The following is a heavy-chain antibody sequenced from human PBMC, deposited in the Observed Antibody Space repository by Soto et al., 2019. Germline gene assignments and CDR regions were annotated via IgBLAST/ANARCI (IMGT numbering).Heavy chain of an antibody. CDR3: AKSGGPPASLDVYFDY. D-gene: IGHD2-2*01. Sequence: EVQLLESGGGMVQPGESLRLSCAASGFTFASYTMTWVRQAPGKGLEWVSTINSGGDTTYYSDSVKGRFTISRDSPKNTLFLLMTSLSAEDTAVYYCAKSGGPPASLDVYFDYWGQGTLVTVSS. J-gene: IGHJ4*02. V-gene: IGHV3-23*01. CDR2: INSGGDTT. CDR1: GFTFASYT.